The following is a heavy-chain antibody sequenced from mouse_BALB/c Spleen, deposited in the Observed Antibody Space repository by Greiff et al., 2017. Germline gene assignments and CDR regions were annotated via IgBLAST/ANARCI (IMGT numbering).Heavy chain of an antibody. CDR3: ARGGYGNFYFDY. CDR2: ISYSGST. D-gene: IGHD2-1*01. CDR1: GYSITSDYA. Sequence: EVQLQESGPGLVKPSQSLSLTCTVTGYSITSDYAWNWIRQFPGNKLEWMGYISYSGSTSYNPSLKSRISITRDTSKNQFFLQLNSVTTEDTATYYCARGGYGNFYFDYWGQGTTLTVSS. J-gene: IGHJ2*01. V-gene: IGHV3-2*02.